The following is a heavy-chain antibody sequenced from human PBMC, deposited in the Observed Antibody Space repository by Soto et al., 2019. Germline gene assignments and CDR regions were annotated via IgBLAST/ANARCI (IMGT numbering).Heavy chain of an antibody. CDR1: GFTFSSYA. J-gene: IGHJ4*02. Sequence: GSLRLSCAASGFTFSSYAMHWVRQAPGKGLEWVAVISYDGSNKYYADSVKGRFTISRDNSKNTLYLQMNSLRAEDTAVYYCARARPFVLRYFDWLPSGPHDYWGQGTLVTVSS. CDR3: ARARPFVLRYFDWLPSGPHDY. CDR2: ISYDGSNK. D-gene: IGHD3-9*01. V-gene: IGHV3-30-3*01.